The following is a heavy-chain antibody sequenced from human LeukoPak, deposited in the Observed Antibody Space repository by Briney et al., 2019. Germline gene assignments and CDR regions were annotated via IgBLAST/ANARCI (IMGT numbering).Heavy chain of an antibody. CDR1: GGTFSSYA. Sequence: ASVKVSCKASGGTFSSYAISWVRQAPGQGLEWMGWISAYNGNTNYAQKLQGRVTMTTDTSTSTAYMELRSLRSDDTAVYYCARALVAGNGYYFDYWGQGTLVTVSS. V-gene: IGHV1-18*01. CDR3: ARALVAGNGYYFDY. J-gene: IGHJ4*02. CDR2: ISAYNGNT. D-gene: IGHD6-19*01.